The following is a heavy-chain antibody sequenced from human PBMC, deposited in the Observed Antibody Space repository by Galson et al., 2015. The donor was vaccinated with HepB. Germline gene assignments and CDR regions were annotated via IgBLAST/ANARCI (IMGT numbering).Heavy chain of an antibody. CDR2: IYYSGST. CDR1: GGSINSNTYY. V-gene: IGHV4-39*01. CDR3: ARHRGRVRFLYDNWFDP. J-gene: IGHJ5*02. Sequence: LSLTCAVSGGSINSNTYYWGWIRQPPGKGLEWIGSIYYSGSTDYNPSLKSRVTISVDTSKNQFSLRLSSVTAADTAVYSCARHRGRVRFLYDNWFDPWGPGTLVTVSS. D-gene: IGHD3-3*01.